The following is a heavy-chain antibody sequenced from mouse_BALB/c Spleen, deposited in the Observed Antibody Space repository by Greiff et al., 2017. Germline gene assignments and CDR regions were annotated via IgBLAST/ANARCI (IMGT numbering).Heavy chain of an antibody. V-gene: IGHV1-39*01. Sequence: VQLQQTGPELVKPGASVKISCKASGYSFTDYIMLWVKQSHGKSLEWIGNINPYYGSTSYNLKFKGKATLTVDKSSSTAYMQLNSLTSEDSAVYYCARGGRYDGPGYAMDYWGQGTSVTVSS. CDR1: GYSFTDYI. CDR2: INPYYGST. J-gene: IGHJ4*01. D-gene: IGHD2-14*01. CDR3: ARGGRYDGPGYAMDY.